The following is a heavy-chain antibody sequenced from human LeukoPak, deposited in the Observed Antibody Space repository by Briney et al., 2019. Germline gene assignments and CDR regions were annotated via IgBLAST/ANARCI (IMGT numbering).Heavy chain of an antibody. V-gene: IGHV4-59*12. CDR2: IYYSGST. D-gene: IGHD6-13*01. CDR1: GGSISSYY. J-gene: IGHJ4*02. CDR3: ARGGFRAAAGTALWY. Sequence: SETLSLTCTVSGGSISSYYWSWIRQPPGKGLEWIGYIYYSGSTNYNPSLKSRVTISIDTSKNQFSLNLNSVTAADTAVYFCARGGFRAAAGTALWYWGQGTLVTVSS.